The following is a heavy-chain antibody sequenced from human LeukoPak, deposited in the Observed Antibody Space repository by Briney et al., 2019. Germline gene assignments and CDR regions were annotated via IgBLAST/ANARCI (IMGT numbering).Heavy chain of an antibody. J-gene: IGHJ4*02. CDR2: IYYSGST. CDR3: ARLNGAAVPRPPR. CDR1: GGSISSSSYY. Sequence: SEALSLTCTVSGGSISSSSYYWGWIRQPPGKGLEWIGSIYYSGSTYYNPSLKSRVTISVDTSKNQFSLKLSSVTAADTAVYYCARLNGAAVPRPPRWGQGTLVTVSS. V-gene: IGHV4-39*01. D-gene: IGHD6-13*01.